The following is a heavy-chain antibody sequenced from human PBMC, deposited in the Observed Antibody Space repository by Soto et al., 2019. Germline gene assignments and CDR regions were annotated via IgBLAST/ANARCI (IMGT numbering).Heavy chain of an antibody. V-gene: IGHV3-21*01. CDR2: ISSSSSYI. D-gene: IGHD4-17*01. J-gene: IGHJ6*02. CDR1: GFTFSSYS. Sequence: SLRLSCAASGFTFSSYSMNWVRQAPGKGLEWVSSISSSSSYIYYADSVKGRFTISRDNAKNSLYLQMNSLRAEDTAVYYCAREPPDYLGYYYYGMDVWGQGTTVTVSS. CDR3: AREPPDYLGYYYYGMDV.